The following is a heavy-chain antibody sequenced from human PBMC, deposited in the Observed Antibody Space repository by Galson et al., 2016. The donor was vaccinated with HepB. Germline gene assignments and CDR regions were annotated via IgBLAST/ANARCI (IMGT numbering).Heavy chain of an antibody. CDR3: ARGLRSTTDEFDY. D-gene: IGHD4-17*01. J-gene: IGHJ4*01. V-gene: IGHV1-69*13. CDR1: GGAFSSFA. Sequence: SVKVSCKASGGAFSSFAISWVRQAPGQGLEWMGGIIPIFGAVNYDQKFQGRVAITADESTRTAYMDLSSLRYEDTAVYYCARGLRSTTDEFDYWGQEPWSPSPQ. CDR2: IIPIFGAV.